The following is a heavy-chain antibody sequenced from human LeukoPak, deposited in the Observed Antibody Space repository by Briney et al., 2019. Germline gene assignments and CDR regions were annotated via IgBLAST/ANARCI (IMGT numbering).Heavy chain of an antibody. CDR2: ISAYNGNT. CDR3: ARDLPHYDILTGYQFDY. V-gene: IGHV1-18*01. D-gene: IGHD3-9*01. Sequence: ASVKVSCKASGYTFTSYGISWVRQAPGQGLEWMGWISAYNGNTNYAQKLQGRVTMTTDTSTSTAYMELRSLRSDDTAVYYCARDLPHYDILTGYQFDYWGQGTLVTVSS. CDR1: GYTFTSYG. J-gene: IGHJ4*02.